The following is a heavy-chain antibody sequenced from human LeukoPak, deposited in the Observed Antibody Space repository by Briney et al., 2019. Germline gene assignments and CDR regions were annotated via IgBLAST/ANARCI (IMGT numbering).Heavy chain of an antibody. CDR3: ASGTWGFYDTTVGVY. J-gene: IGHJ4*02. Sequence: SETLSLTCTVSGGSISSYYWSWIRQPPGKGLEWIGYIYYSGSTNYNPSLKSRVTISGDASKNQFSLRLSSVTAADTAVFYCASGTWGFYDTTVGVYWGQGTLVTVSS. CDR2: IYYSGST. CDR1: GGSISSYY. V-gene: IGHV4-59*12. D-gene: IGHD3-22*01.